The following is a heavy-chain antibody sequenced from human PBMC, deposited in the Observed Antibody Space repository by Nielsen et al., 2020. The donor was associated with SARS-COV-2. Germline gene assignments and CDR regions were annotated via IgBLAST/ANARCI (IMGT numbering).Heavy chain of an antibody. J-gene: IGHJ4*02. Sequence: GGSLRLSCAASGFTFSSYAMHWVRQAPGKGLEWVAVLSYDSNNKYYGDSVKGRFTISRDNSKNTLFLQMNSLRPEDTAVYYCARGKYSTKGYYFDYWGQGTLVTVSS. V-gene: IGHV3-30*19. CDR2: LSYDSNNK. CDR3: ARGKYSTKGYYFDY. CDR1: GFTFSSYA. D-gene: IGHD2-2*01.